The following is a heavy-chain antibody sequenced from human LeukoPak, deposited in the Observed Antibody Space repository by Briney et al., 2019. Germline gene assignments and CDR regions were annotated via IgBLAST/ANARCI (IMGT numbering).Heavy chain of an antibody. Sequence: GGSLRLSCAASGFTFSSYSMNWVRQAPGKGLEWVSSISSSSSYIYYADSVKGRFTISRDNAKNSLYLQMNSLRAEDTAVYYCARAPPYGSGSYQFDYWGQGTLVTVSS. V-gene: IGHV3-21*01. CDR3: ARAPPYGSGSYQFDY. J-gene: IGHJ4*02. CDR2: ISSSSSYI. D-gene: IGHD3-10*01. CDR1: GFTFSSYS.